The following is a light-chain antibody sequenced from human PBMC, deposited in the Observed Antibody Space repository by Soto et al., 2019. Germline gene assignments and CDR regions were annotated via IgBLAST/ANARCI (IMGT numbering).Light chain of an antibody. CDR2: GAS. Sequence: EIVMTQSPASVSVSPGERATLSCRASQSVRSNVAWYQQKPGQAPGLLIYGASTRASGIPARFSGSGSGTEFTLTIGSLQSEDVAVYYCQQYNTWPRTFGQGTKLEI. V-gene: IGKV3-15*01. J-gene: IGKJ2*01. CDR3: QQYNTWPRT. CDR1: QSVRSN.